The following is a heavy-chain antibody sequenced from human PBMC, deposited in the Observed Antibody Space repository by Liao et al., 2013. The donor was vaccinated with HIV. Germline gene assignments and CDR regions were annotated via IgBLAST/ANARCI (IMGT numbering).Heavy chain of an antibody. Sequence: QLQLQESGPGLVKPSETLSLTCTVSGGSISSSSYYWGWIRQPPGKGLEWIGSIYYSGSTYYNPSLKSRVTISVDTSKNQFSLKLSSVTAADTAVYYCARVEGSYGWFHYWGQGTLVTVSS. V-gene: IGHV4-39*07. D-gene: IGHD5-18*01. CDR3: ARVEGSYGWFHY. CDR2: IYYSGST. J-gene: IGHJ4*02. CDR1: GGSISSSSYY.